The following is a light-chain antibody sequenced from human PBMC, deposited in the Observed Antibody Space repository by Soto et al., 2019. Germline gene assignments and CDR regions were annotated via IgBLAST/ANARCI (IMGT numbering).Light chain of an antibody. Sequence: EVVLTQSPDTLSFYPGETATLSSRASQSVDRYVSWYQQTGGQAHRLLIYDAYTRATGVGARFTGSGSATKFSLTITSLEPDDFAVYYCQQRCKWPSTFGPGAKVA. CDR1: QSVDRY. CDR2: DAY. V-gene: IGKV3-11*01. CDR3: QQRCKWPST. J-gene: IGKJ2*02.